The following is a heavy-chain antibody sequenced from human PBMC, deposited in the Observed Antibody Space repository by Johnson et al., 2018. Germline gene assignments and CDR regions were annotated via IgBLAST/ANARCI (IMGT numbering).Heavy chain of an antibody. V-gene: IGHV5-51*01. J-gene: IGHJ3*01. D-gene: IGHD3-22*01. CDR3: ARQYSPHTTSPTRYYYDSSGANSRAFDV. Sequence: EVQLVECGAEVKKPGESLNISCPGSGYRFTSNWIGWVRQMPGKGLEWMGVIYPDDSDTRYNPSFQGQVTISVNNSTRTAYPPWSSLKAPDTAMYYCARQYSPHTTSPTRYYYDSSGANSRAFDVWGQGTKVTVSS. CDR1: GYRFTSNW. CDR2: IYPDDSDT.